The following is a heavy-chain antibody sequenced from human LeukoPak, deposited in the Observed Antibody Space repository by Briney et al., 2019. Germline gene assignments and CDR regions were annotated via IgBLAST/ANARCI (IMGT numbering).Heavy chain of an antibody. CDR1: GFTFSSYE. D-gene: IGHD5-12*01. CDR3: ARERGYSGYDYFIDSPSDY. J-gene: IGHJ4*02. CDR2: ISSSGSTI. Sequence: GGSLRLSCAASGFTFSSYEMNWVRQAPGKGLEWVSYISSSGSTIYNADSVKGRFTISRDNAKNSLYLQMSSLRAEDTAVYYCARERGYSGYDYFIDSPSDYWGQGTLVTVSS. V-gene: IGHV3-48*03.